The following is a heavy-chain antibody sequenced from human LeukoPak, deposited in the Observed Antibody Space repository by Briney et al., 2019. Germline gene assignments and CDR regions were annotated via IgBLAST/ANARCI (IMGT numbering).Heavy chain of an antibody. CDR3: AKATLGSCSGARCYPFDY. CDR2: INSDGSST. CDR1: GFTFSSYW. J-gene: IGHJ4*02. V-gene: IGHV3-74*01. D-gene: IGHD2-15*01. Sequence: PGGSLRLSCAASGFTFSSYWMHWVRQAPGKGLVWVSRINSDGSSTSYADSVKGRFTISRDNSKNTLYLQMNSLRAEDTARYYCAKATLGSCSGARCYPFDYWGQGTLVNVSS.